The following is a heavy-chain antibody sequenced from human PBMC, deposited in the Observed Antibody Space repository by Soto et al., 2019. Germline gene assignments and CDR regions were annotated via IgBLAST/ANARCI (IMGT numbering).Heavy chain of an antibody. CDR3: ARGAYRYFDY. V-gene: IGHV3-30-3*01. CDR2: ISSDGSST. Sequence: QVQRVESGGGVVQPGKSLRLSCVASGFTFSGYAMHWIRQAPGKAPEWVALISSDGSSTLYADSVRGRFTISRDNSRDTLYLQLNSLRPDDTAVFSCARGAYRYFDYWGQGTLVTVSS. CDR1: GFTFSGYA. D-gene: IGHD4-4*01. J-gene: IGHJ4*02.